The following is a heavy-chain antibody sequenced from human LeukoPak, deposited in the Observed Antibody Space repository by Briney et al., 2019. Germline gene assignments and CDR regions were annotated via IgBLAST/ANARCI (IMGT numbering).Heavy chain of an antibody. CDR2: IIPIFGTA. CDR1: GGTFSSYA. D-gene: IGHD6-19*01. J-gene: IGHJ4*02. Sequence: SVKVSCKASGGTFSSYAISWVRQAPGQGLEWLGRIIPIFGTANYAQKFQGRVTITTDESTSTAYMELSSLRSEDTAVYYCARGPIAVAGNASWDYWGQGTLVTVSS. V-gene: IGHV1-69*05. CDR3: ARGPIAVAGNASWDY.